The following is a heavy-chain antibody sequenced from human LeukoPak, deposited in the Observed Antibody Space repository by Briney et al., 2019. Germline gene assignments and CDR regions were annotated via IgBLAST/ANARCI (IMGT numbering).Heavy chain of an antibody. CDR3: ARGGDPVSFFDI. V-gene: IGHV4-34*01. D-gene: IGHD2-21*02. J-gene: IGHJ3*02. Sequence: PSETLSLTCAVYGGSFSGYYWSWIRQPPGKGPEWIGEINHSGSTNYNPSLKSRVTISVDTSKNQFSLKLSSVTAADTAVYYCARGGDPVSFFDIWGQGTMVTVSS. CDR1: GGSFSGYY. CDR2: INHSGST.